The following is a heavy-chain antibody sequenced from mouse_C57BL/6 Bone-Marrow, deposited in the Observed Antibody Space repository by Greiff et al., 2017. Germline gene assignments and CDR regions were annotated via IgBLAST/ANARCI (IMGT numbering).Heavy chain of an antibody. D-gene: IGHD1-1*01. V-gene: IGHV2-2*01. J-gene: IGHJ1*03. CDR1: GFSLPSSG. CDR3: ARKYTTVVAPLYFDV. CDR2: IWSGGST. Sequence: QVQLKQSGPGLVQPSQSLSITCTVSGFSLPSSGVHWVRQSPGKGLEWLGVIWSGGSTDYNAAFISRLSISKDNSKCQVFFKMNSLQADDTAIYYCARKYTTVVAPLYFDVRGTGTTVTVS.